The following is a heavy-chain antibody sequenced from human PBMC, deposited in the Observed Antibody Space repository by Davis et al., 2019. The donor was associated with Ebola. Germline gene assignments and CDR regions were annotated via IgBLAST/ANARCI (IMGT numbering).Heavy chain of an antibody. J-gene: IGHJ5*02. CDR3: TRAIARRRYGSWFDP. Sequence: AASVKVSCKASGGTFTSYAISWVRQVPGQGLEWMGGIIPMFGILNYAQKFQDRVTMTRDTSITTAYMELSSLSSDDTAVYYCTRAIARRRYGSWFDPWGQGTPVTVSS. D-gene: IGHD4-17*01. V-gene: IGHV1-69*10. CDR1: GGTFTSYA. CDR2: IIPMFGIL.